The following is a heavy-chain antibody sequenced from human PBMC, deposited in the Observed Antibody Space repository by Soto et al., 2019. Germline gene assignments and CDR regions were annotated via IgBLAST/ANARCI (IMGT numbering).Heavy chain of an antibody. CDR1: GFTVSNAW. CDR2: IKSKADGGTT. CDR3: TTAKSSAYDR. J-gene: IGHJ5*02. D-gene: IGHD6-19*01. Sequence: EVQLVESGGGLVKPGGSLRLSCAASGFTVSNAWMNWLRQAPGKGLEWVGRIKSKADGGTTDYAAPVRGRFTISRDDSKNTLYLQMDNLKTEDTALYYCTTAKSSAYDRWGQGTLVTVSS. V-gene: IGHV3-15*07.